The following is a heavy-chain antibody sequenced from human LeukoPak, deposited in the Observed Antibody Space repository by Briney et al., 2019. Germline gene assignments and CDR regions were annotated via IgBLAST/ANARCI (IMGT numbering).Heavy chain of an antibody. CDR3: AKDFAKYCSGGCDFQD. D-gene: IGHD2-15*01. J-gene: IGHJ1*01. CDR2: IKQDVTEK. CDR1: GFTFSSYW. V-gene: IGHV3-7*01. Sequence: GGSLRLSCAASGFTFSSYWMSWVRQAPGKGLEWVAYIKQDVTEKYYEDSVKGRFSISRDNAKNSLYLQMNSLRAEDTAVYYCAKDFAKYCSGGCDFQDWGQGTLVTVSS.